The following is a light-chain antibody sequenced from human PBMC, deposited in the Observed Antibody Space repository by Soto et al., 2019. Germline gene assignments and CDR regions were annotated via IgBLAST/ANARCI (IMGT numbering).Light chain of an antibody. CDR2: SNN. J-gene: IGLJ1*01. CDR3: QSYDGGLSGYV. V-gene: IGLV1-44*01. Sequence: QSVLTQPPSASGTPGQRVTISCSGSSSNIGSNTVNWYQQLPGTAPKLLIYSNNQRPSGVPDRFSGSKSGTSASLAITGLQAEDEADYYCQSYDGGLSGYVFGTGTKVTVL. CDR1: SSNIGSNT.